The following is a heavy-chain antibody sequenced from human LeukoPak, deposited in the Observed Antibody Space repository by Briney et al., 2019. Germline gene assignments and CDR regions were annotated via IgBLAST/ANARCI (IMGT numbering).Heavy chain of an antibody. D-gene: IGHD3-22*01. CDR3: ARVPLDDASGHYYPH. CDR2: INTGKGNS. J-gene: IGHJ1*01. CDR1: GYTFTNYG. Sequence: ASVKVSCKTSGYTFTNYGMHWERQAPRQSPEWMGWINTGKGNSKSSQKFQDRVTLTRDTSASTAYMELNSLSSEDTAVYYCARVPLDDASGHYYPHWGQGTLVTVSS. V-gene: IGHV1-3*04.